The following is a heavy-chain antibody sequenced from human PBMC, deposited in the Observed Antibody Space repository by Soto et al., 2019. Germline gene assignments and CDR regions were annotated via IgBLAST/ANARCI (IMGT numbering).Heavy chain of an antibody. J-gene: IGHJ4*02. D-gene: IGHD2-8*01. Sequence: VQLVESGGALVKPGGSLRLSCVGSDFSLSGSYMSWVRQAPGKGLEWLSFISMSGSYKTYAASVEGRFTISRDNVKNILYLQMESLSAEDTAVYYCACGGHCSNGQCHPFDSWGQGTQVTVSS. CDR1: DFSLSGSY. CDR2: ISMSGSYK. CDR3: ACGGHCSNGQCHPFDS. V-gene: IGHV3-11*06.